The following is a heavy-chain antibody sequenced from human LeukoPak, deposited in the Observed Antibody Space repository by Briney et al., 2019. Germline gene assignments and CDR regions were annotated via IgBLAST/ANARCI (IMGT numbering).Heavy chain of an antibody. J-gene: IGHJ4*02. V-gene: IGHV4-34*01. Sequence: SETLSLTCAVYGGYFSGYYWSWIRQPPGKGLEWIGEINHSGSTNYNPSLKSRVTISVDTSKNQFSLKLSSVTAADTAVYYCARRPIGVVVAAKYYFDYWGQGTLVTVSS. CDR3: ARRPIGVVVAAKYYFDY. D-gene: IGHD2-15*01. CDR1: GGYFSGYY. CDR2: INHSGST.